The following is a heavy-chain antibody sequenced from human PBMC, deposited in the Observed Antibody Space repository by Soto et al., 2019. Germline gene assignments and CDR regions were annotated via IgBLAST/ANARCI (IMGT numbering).Heavy chain of an antibody. Sequence: GASVEVSCKASGGTFSSYAISWVRQAPGQGLEWMGGIIPIFGTANYAQKFQGRVTITADESTSTAYMELSSLRSEDTAVYYCASGTVEWELQNYYGMDVWGQGTTVTVSS. J-gene: IGHJ6*02. CDR3: ASGTVEWELQNYYGMDV. D-gene: IGHD1-26*01. CDR2: IIPIFGTA. CDR1: GGTFSSYA. V-gene: IGHV1-69*01.